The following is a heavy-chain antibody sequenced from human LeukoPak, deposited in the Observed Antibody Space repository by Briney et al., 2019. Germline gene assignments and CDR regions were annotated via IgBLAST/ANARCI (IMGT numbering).Heavy chain of an antibody. V-gene: IGHV1-2*02. D-gene: IGHD3-10*01. CDR2: INPNSGGT. CDR1: GYTFTGYY. CDR3: ARAITMVRGVITVYYYMDV. J-gene: IGHJ6*03. Sequence: GGSVKVSCKASGYTFTGYYMHWVRQAPGQGLEWMGWINPNSGGTNYAQKFQGRVTMTRDTSISTAYMELSRLRSDDTAVYYCARAITMVRGVITVYYYMDVWGKGTTVTISS.